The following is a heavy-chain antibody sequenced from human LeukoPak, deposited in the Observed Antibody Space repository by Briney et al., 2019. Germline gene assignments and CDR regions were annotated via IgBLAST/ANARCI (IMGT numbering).Heavy chain of an antibody. CDR3: ARRKSFYDSSGYFDH. D-gene: IGHD3-22*01. J-gene: IGHJ4*02. CDR1: GDSIRSTSYY. CDR2: IYYSGDT. Sequence: SETLSLTCTVSGDSIRSTSYYRGWIRQPPGKGLEWIGSIYYSGDTYYNPSLKSRVTIAVDTSKNQFSLKLNSVTAADTAVYYCARRKSFYDSSGYFDHWGRGTLVTVS. V-gene: IGHV4-39*01.